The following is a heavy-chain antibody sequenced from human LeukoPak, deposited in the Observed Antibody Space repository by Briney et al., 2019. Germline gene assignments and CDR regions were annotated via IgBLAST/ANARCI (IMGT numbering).Heavy chain of an antibody. J-gene: IGHJ3*02. CDR2: ISSSSSYI. CDR3: AKDTLTVFDAFDI. CDR1: GFTFSSYS. V-gene: IGHV3-21*04. Sequence: GGSLRLXCAASGFTFSSYSMNWVRQAPGKALEWVSSISSSSSYIYYADSVKGRLTISRDNAKNSLYLQMNSLRAEDTAVYYCAKDTLTVFDAFDIWGQGTMVTVSS. D-gene: IGHD1-14*01.